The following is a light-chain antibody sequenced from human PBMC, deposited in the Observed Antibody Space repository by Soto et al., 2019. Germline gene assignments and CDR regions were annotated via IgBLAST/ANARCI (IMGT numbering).Light chain of an antibody. V-gene: IGLV3-21*02. Sequence: YELTHPPSVSVAPGQTARITCGGNNIGGKSLHWYQQKPGQAPVLVVYDDGDRPSGIPERFSGSNSGNTATLTISRVEAGDEADYYCQVWDNNYDHYVFGTGTKVTVL. J-gene: IGLJ1*01. CDR3: QVWDNNYDHYV. CDR1: NIGGKS. CDR2: DDG.